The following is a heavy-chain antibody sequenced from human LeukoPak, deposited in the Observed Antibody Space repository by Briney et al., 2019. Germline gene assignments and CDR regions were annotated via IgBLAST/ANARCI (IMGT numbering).Heavy chain of an antibody. CDR3: ARDTPVANAFDI. CDR1: GFTFSSYT. Sequence: GGSLRLSCAASGFTFSSYTMNWVRQAPGKGLEWVSSISSSSSYIYYADSVKGRFTISRDNGKNSLYLQMNSLRAEDTAVYYCARDTPVANAFDIWGPGTMATVSS. J-gene: IGHJ3*02. D-gene: IGHD2-15*01. V-gene: IGHV3-21*01. CDR2: ISSSSSYI.